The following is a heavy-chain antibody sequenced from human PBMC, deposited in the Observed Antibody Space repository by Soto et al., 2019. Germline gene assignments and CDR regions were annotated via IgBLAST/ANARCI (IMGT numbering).Heavy chain of an antibody. CDR2: MYYNGNI. D-gene: IGHD3-16*01. V-gene: IGHV4-59*01. CDR3: ASGGSWFDP. CDR1: GGSISNYY. J-gene: IGHJ5*02. Sequence: SETLSLTCNVSGGSISNYYRTWVRQSPEKGLEWIGYMYYNGNINYNPSLKSRVTISMDTSKNQFSLTLKSVTAADTAVYYCASGGSWFDPWGQGVLVTVYS.